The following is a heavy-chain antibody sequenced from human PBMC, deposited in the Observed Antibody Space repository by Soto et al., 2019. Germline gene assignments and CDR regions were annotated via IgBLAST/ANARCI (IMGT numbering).Heavy chain of an antibody. D-gene: IGHD6-19*01. Sequence: GESLKISCKASGYRFTTYWIGWVRQMPGKGLEWMGIIYPGDSETRYSPSFQGQVTISADRSITTAYLQWSSLKASDTAMYYCATIAVAGYYFDFWGQGTLVTLSS. CDR2: IYPGDSET. CDR1: GYRFTTYW. V-gene: IGHV5-51*01. CDR3: ATIAVAGYYFDF. J-gene: IGHJ4*02.